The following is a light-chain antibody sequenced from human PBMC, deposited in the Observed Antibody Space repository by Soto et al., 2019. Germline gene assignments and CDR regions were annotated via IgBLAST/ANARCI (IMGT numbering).Light chain of an antibody. CDR3: CSYAGSRV. CDR2: EGS. Sequence: QSVLTQPASVSGSPGQSITISCTGTSSDVGSYNLVSWYQQHPGKAPKLMIYEGSKRPSGVSNRLSGSKSGNTASLTISGIQAEDEADYYCCSYAGSRVFGGGTQLTVL. V-gene: IGLV2-23*01. CDR1: SSDVGSYNL. J-gene: IGLJ3*02.